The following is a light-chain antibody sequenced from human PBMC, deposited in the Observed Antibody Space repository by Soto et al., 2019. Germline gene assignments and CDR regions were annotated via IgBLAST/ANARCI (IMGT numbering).Light chain of an antibody. CDR3: QQRNNWPPWT. CDR2: DAS. CDR1: QSVSYH. Sequence: EIVLTQSAAILSLSPGERATLSYRASQSVSYHLAWYQQKPGQAPRLLIYDASNRATGIPARFSGSGSGTDFTLTISSLEPEDSAIYYCQQRNNWPPWTFGQGTKVEIK. J-gene: IGKJ1*01. V-gene: IGKV3-11*01.